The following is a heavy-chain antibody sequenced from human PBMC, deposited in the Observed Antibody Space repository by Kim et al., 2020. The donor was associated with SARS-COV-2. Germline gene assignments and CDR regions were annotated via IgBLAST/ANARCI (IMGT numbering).Heavy chain of an antibody. D-gene: IGHD5-12*01. V-gene: IGHV4-59*08. CDR1: GGSISSYY. CDR3: ARQIGDWLRDRYYFGY. Sequence: SETLSLTCTVSGGSISSYYWSWIRQPPGKGLEWIGYISYSGSTNYNPSLKSRVTISVDTSKNQFSLKLSSVTAADTAVYYCARQIGDWLRDRYYFGYWGQRTLVTVSS. J-gene: IGHJ4*02. CDR2: ISYSGST.